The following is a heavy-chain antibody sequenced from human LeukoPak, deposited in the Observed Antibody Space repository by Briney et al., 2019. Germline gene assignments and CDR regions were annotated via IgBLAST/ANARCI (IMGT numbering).Heavy chain of an antibody. V-gene: IGHV4-30-4*08. CDR1: GGSISSGGYY. CDR3: ARDRPYGSGVLDAFDI. D-gene: IGHD3-10*01. CDR2: IYYSGST. J-gene: IGHJ3*02. Sequence: SETLSLTCTVSGGSISSGGYYWSWIRQHPGTGLEWIGYIYYSGSTYYNPSLKSRVTISVDTSKNQFSLKLSSVTAADTAVYYCARDRPYGSGVLDAFDIWGQGTMVTVSS.